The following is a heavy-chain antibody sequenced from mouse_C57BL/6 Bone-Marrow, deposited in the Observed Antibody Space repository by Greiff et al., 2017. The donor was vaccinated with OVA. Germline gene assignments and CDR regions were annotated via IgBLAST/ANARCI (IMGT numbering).Heavy chain of an antibody. CDR2: IYPGSGST. D-gene: IGHD2-4*01. Sequence: QVQLQQSGAELVKPGASVKMSCKASGYTFTSYWITWVKQRPGQGLEWIGDIYPGSGSTNYNEKFKSKATLTVDTSSSTAYMQLSSLTSEDSAVYYCARPAAYYDYWCAYWGQGTLVTVSA. J-gene: IGHJ3*01. CDR1: GYTFTSYW. V-gene: IGHV1-55*01. CDR3: ARPAAYYDYWCAY.